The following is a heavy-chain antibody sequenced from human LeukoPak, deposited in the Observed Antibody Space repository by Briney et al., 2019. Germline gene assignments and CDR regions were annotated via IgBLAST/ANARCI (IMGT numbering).Heavy chain of an antibody. V-gene: IGHV6-1*01. CDR3: ASTHGPIDH. D-gene: IGHD2-8*01. J-gene: IGHJ5*02. Sequence: SQTLSLTCSISGDSVSSNSAAWHWIRQSPSRGLEFLGRTYYRSKLYNDYAVSAKSRITIKSDTSKNQSSLQLNSVTPEHTAVYYCASTHGPIDHWGQGTLVTVSS. CDR1: GDSVSSNSAA. CDR2: TYYRSKLYN.